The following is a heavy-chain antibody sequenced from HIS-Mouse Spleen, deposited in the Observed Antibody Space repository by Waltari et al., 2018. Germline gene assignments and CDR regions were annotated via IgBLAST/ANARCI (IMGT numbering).Heavy chain of an antibody. CDR1: GGSISSSSYY. J-gene: IGHJ2*01. CDR2: MHYSVST. Sequence: QLQLQESGPGLVKPSETLSLTCTVSGGSISSSSYYWGWIRQPPGKGLEWIGSMHYSVSTYYNTSLKSRVTISVDTSKNQFSLKLSSVTAADTAVYYCAREIPYSSSWYDWYFDLWGRGTLVTVSS. D-gene: IGHD6-13*01. CDR3: AREIPYSSSWYDWYFDL. V-gene: IGHV4-39*07.